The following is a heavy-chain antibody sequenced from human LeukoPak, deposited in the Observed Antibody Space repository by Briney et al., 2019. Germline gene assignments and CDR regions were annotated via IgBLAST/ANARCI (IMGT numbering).Heavy chain of an antibody. D-gene: IGHD5-18*01. V-gene: IGHV4-59*01. J-gene: IGHJ3*02. CDR2: IYDSGST. CDR1: GDSISGYY. Sequence: PSETLSLTCTVSGDSISGYYWTWIRQPPRKGLEWIGYIYDSGSTKYNPSLRSRVAISFDTSSKQFSPRLSSVTAADTAVYYCARDRGHSYAFDIWGQGTMVTVSS. CDR3: ARDRGHSYAFDI.